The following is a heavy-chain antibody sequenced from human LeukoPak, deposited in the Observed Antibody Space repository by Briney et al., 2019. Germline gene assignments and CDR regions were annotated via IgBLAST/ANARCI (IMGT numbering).Heavy chain of an antibody. Sequence: SETLSLTCTVSGGFIISYYWSWIRQPPGKGLALIGYIYYSGSINYNPSLNSRVTISVDTFKNQFSLQLSSVPAAVTAVYYCARKGSNSGSYSHSYFDLWGRGTLVTVSS. V-gene: IGHV4-59*08. CDR3: ARKGSNSGSYSHSYFDL. D-gene: IGHD1-26*01. CDR1: GGFIISYY. J-gene: IGHJ2*01. CDR2: IYYSGSI.